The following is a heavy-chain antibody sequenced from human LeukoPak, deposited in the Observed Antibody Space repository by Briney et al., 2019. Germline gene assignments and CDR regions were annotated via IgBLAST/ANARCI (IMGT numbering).Heavy chain of an antibody. CDR2: ISAYNGNR. J-gene: IGHJ3*02. V-gene: IGHV1-18*01. CDR3: ARENGERWLYFDAIDI. Sequence: ASVKVSCKSSGYTFISYGISWVRQPPGPGLGWMGWISAYNGNRNYAQTLQGRVTMTTDTATSTVYRELSSLRADDTGVYYCARENGERWLYFDAIDIWGKGTTVTVSS. CDR1: GYTFISYG. D-gene: IGHD5-24*01.